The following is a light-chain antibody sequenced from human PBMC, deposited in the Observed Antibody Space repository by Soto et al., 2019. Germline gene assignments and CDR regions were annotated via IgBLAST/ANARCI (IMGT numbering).Light chain of an antibody. V-gene: IGKV1-27*01. J-gene: IGKJ4*01. CDR1: QGIRTY. Sequence: DIQMTQSPSSLSASVGDRVTITCRASQGIRTYLAWYQQKPGKVPKLLIYAASTLQSGVPSRFSGSGSGTDFTLTISSLQPEDVATYYCQKYNSAPRTFGGGTKVEIK. CDR2: AAS. CDR3: QKYNSAPRT.